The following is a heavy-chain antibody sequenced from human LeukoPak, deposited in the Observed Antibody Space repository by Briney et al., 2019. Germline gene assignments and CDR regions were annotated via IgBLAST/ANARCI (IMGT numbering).Heavy chain of an antibody. CDR3: TAGFTVATTAA. D-gene: IGHD4-17*01. CDR2: IYPGDSDT. V-gene: IGHV5-51*01. CDR1: GYSLTSYW. Sequence: GESLKISCKGSGYSLTSYWIAWVRQKPGKGLEWMGIIYPGDSDTRYSPSFQGQVTISAATSITTAYLQWSSLTASDTAMYYCTAGFTVATTAAWGQGTLVTASS. J-gene: IGHJ5*02.